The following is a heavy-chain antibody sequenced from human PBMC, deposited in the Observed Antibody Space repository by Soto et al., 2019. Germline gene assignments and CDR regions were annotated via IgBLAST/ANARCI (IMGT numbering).Heavy chain of an antibody. V-gene: IGHV1-69*12. Sequence: QVQLVQSGAEVKKPESSVKVSCKAPGGTFSTYAISWVRQAPGQGLEWMGGIIPMFGTANYAQRFQDRVTITEDEPTNTVYMELSSLRSEDTAVYFCASGIQLWLRRINNGYSGWGQGTLVTVSS. CDR2: IIPMFGTA. CDR3: ASGIQLWLRRINNGYSG. D-gene: IGHD5-18*01. CDR1: GGTFSTYA. J-gene: IGHJ4*02.